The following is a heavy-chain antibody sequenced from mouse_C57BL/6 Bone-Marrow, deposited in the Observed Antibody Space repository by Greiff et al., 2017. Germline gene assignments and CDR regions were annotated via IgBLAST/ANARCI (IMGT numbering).Heavy chain of an antibody. D-gene: IGHD1-1*01. J-gene: IGHJ2*01. CDR1: GYTFTSYG. Sequence: QVQLKESGAELARPGASVKLSCKASGYTFTSYGISWVKQRTGKGLEWIGEIYPRSGNTYYNEKFKGKATLTADKSSSTAYMELRSLTSEDSAVYSCARYPHYYVSPLFDYWGQGTTLTVSS. V-gene: IGHV1-81*01. CDR2: IYPRSGNT. CDR3: ARYPHYYVSPLFDY.